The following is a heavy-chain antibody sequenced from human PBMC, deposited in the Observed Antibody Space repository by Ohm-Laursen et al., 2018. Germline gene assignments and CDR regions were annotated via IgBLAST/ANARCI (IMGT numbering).Heavy chain of an antibody. D-gene: IGHD3-10*01. CDR1: GFTFTSSA. Sequence: VKISCKASGFTFTSSAMQWVRQARGQRLEWIGWIVVGSGNTNYAQKFQERVTMNTDMSTSTAYMELSSLRSDDTAVYYCARDWGLYGERTMVRADHWGQGTLVTVSS. CDR2: IVVGSGNT. CDR3: ARDWGLYGERTMVRADH. V-gene: IGHV1-58*02. J-gene: IGHJ4*02.